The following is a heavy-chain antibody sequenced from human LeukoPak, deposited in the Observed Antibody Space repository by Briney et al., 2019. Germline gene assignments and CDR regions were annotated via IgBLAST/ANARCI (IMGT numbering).Heavy chain of an antibody. V-gene: IGHV3-66*01. CDR2: IYSGGST. Sequence: GGSLRLSCAASGFTVSSNYMSWVRQAPGKGLERGSVIYSGGSTYYADSVKGRFTISRDNSKNTLYLQMNSLRAEDTAVYYCARRSYYDSFDPWGQGTLVTVSS. D-gene: IGHD3-10*01. J-gene: IGHJ5*02. CDR3: ARRSYYDSFDP. CDR1: GFTVSSNY.